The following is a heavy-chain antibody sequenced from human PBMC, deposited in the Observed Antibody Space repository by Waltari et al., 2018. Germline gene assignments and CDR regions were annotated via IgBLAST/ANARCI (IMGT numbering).Heavy chain of an antibody. CDR1: GGSISSYY. J-gene: IGHJ6*03. V-gene: IGHV4-59*01. CDR2: IYYSGST. Sequence: QVQLQESGPGLVKPSETLSLTCTVSGGSISSYYWSWIRQPPGKGLAWIGYIYYSGSTNYNPSLKIRVTISVDTSKNQFSLKLSSVTAADTAVYYCARRTPHYYGSTSFRPYYYMDVWGKGTTVTVSS. CDR3: ARRTPHYYGSTSFRPYYYMDV. D-gene: IGHD3-10*01.